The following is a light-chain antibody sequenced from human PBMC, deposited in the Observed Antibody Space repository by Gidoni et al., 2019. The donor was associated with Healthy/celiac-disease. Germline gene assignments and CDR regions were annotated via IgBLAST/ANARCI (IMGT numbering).Light chain of an antibody. CDR2: AAS. Sequence: DIQMTQSPSSLSASVGDRVTITCRASQSISSYLNWYQQKPGKAPKLLIYAASSVQSGVPSRFSGSGSGTDFTLTISSLQPEDFATYYCQQSYSTPRTFGQETKLEIK. J-gene: IGKJ2*01. CDR3: QQSYSTPRT. CDR1: QSISSY. V-gene: IGKV1-39*01.